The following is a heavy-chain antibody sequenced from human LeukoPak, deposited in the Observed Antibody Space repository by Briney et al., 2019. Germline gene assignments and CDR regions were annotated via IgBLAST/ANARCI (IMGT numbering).Heavy chain of an antibody. D-gene: IGHD4-23*01. CDR3: ARDRGPLYGGKAMTYDY. Sequence: KPSETLSLTCTVSGGSISSSSYYWGWIRQPPGKGLEWIGYIYYSGSTNYNPSLKSRVTISVGTTKNQFSLKLSSVTAADTAVYYCARDRGPLYGGKAMTYDYWGQGTLVTVSS. CDR1: GGSISSSSYY. V-gene: IGHV4-61*01. CDR2: IYYSGST. J-gene: IGHJ4*02.